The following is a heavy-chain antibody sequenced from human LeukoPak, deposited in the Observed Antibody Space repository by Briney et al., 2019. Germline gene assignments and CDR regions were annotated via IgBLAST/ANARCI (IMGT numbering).Heavy chain of an antibody. Sequence: KPSGTLSLTCAVSGGSISSSNWWSWVRRPPGKGLEWIGEIYHRGSTNYNPSLKSRVTISVDKSKNQFSLKLSSVTAADTAVYYCARDQPLGSLLRYFDYWGQGTLVTVSS. CDR3: ARDQPLGSLLRYFDY. CDR2: IYHRGST. D-gene: IGHD3-9*01. V-gene: IGHV4-4*02. CDR1: GGSISSSNW. J-gene: IGHJ4*02.